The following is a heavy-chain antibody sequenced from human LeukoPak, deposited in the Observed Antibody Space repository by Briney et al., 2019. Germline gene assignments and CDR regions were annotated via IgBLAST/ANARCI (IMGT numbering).Heavy chain of an antibody. Sequence: GASVKVSCKASGYTFTRYYMHWVRQAPGQGLEWMGIINPSGGSTSYAQKFQGRVTMTRDMSTSTVYMELSSLRSEDTAVYYCARSRGIASRRDAFDIWGQGTMVTVSS. V-gene: IGHV1-46*01. J-gene: IGHJ3*02. CDR1: GYTFTRYY. D-gene: IGHD6-13*01. CDR3: ARSRGIASRRDAFDI. CDR2: INPSGGST.